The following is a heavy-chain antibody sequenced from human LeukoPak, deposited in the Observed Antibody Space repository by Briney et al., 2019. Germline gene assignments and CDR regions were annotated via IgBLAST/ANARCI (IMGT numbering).Heavy chain of an antibody. CDR3: ARNDNTDQGIDY. D-gene: IGHD3-22*01. V-gene: IGHV3-21*01. CDR2: ISNSGGYI. CDR1: GFTFSTYS. Sequence: GGSLRLSCAASGFTFSTYSMNWARQAPGKRLEWVSSISNSGGYIFYADSVKGRFTISRDNAKNSLYLQMSSLRAEDTAMYYCARNDNTDQGIDYWGQGTLVTVSS. J-gene: IGHJ4*02.